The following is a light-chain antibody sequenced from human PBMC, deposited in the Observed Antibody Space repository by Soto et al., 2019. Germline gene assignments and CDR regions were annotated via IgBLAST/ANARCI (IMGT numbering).Light chain of an antibody. V-gene: IGKV1-27*01. CDR2: DVS. CDR3: QKYNSAPLT. J-gene: IGKJ4*01. Sequence: DIQMTQSPSSLSASVGDSVTITCRASQDITNYLAWYQQKSGKDPKLLIYDVSILQSGVPSRFSGSGSGTYFTLTISSLQPEDVATYYCQKYNSAPLTFGGGTKVEIK. CDR1: QDITNY.